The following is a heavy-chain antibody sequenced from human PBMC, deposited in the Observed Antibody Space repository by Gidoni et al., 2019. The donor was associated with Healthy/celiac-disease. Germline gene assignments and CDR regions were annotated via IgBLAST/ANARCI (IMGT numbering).Heavy chain of an antibody. J-gene: IGHJ6*02. V-gene: IGHV3-30*18. CDR1: GFTFSSYG. CDR3: AKERRYGRIYYYYGMDV. D-gene: IGHD2-15*01. CDR2: ISYDGSNK. Sequence: QVQLVESGGGVVQPGRSLRLSCAASGFTFSSYGMHWVRQAPGKGLEWVAGISYDGSNKYYADSVKGRFTISRDNSKNTLYLQMNSLRAEDTAVYYCAKERRYGRIYYYYGMDVWGQGTTVTVSS.